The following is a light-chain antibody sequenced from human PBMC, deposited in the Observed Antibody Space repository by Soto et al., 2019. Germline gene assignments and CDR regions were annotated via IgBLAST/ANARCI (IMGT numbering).Light chain of an antibody. V-gene: IGLV2-14*01. CDR1: SSDVGGYNY. J-gene: IGLJ1*01. Sequence: QSVLTQPASVSGSPGQSITISCTGTSSDVGGYNYVSWYQQHPGKAPKLMIYEVSNRPSGVSNRFSGSKSGNTASLTISGLQAEDEADYYCRSYTSSRTPVFGTGTKLTVL. CDR2: EVS. CDR3: RSYTSSRTPV.